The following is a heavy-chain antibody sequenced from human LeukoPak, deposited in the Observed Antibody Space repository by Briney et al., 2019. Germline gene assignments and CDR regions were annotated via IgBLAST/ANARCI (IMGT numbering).Heavy chain of an antibody. CDR2: IYYSGST. J-gene: IGHJ4*02. V-gene: IGHV4-61*01. D-gene: IGHD1-20*01. CDR3: ASCITGTTFSFATPGGCDY. CDR1: GGSVSSGSYY. Sequence: RPSETLSLTCTVSGGSVSSGSYYWSWIRQPPGKGLEWIGYIYYSGSTNYNPSLKSRVTISVDTSKNQFSLKLSSVTAADTAVYYCASCITGTTFSFATPGGCDYWGQGTLVTVSS.